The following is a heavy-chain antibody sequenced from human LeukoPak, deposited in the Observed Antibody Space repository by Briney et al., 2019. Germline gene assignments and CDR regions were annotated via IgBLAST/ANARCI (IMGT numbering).Heavy chain of an antibody. CDR3: ARPRGEQWLVWPNWYFDL. V-gene: IGHV3-74*01. Sequence: GGSLRLSCAASGFTFSSYWMHWVRQAPGKGLVWVSRINSDGSSTSYADSVKGRFTISRDNAKNTLYLQMNSLRAEDTAVYYCARPRGEQWLVWPNWYFDLWGRGTLVTVSS. CDR2: INSDGSST. D-gene: IGHD6-19*01. J-gene: IGHJ2*01. CDR1: GFTFSSYW.